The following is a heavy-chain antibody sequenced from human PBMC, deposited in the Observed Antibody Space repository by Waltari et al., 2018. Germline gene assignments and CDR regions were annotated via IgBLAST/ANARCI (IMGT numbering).Heavy chain of an antibody. CDR3: ARKGDGLSGYDYSPADY. D-gene: IGHD5-12*01. CDR1: GYSFTSYW. CDR2: SYPRQLYT. J-gene: IGHJ4*01. Sequence: EVQLVQSGAEVKKPGESLRISCKGSGYSFTSYWISWVRQMPGKGLEWMGRSYPRQLYTTYVPSVQGHVTISADKSISTAYLQWSILKASDTAMYYWARKGDGLSGYDYSPADYWGQEPWSPSPQ. V-gene: IGHV5-10-1*03.